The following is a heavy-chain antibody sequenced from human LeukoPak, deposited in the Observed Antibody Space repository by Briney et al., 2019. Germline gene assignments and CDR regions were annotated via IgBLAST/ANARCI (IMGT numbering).Heavy chain of an antibody. CDR2: IYIVGDR. CDR1: GFSVSGNY. V-gene: IGHV3-53*01. Sequence: GGSLRLSCAASGFSVSGNYMSWVRQAPGKGLEWVSVIYIVGDRHYTDSVKGRFTISRDNSKNTVFLQMSSLRTEDTAVYYCVREGDDFWGPNYRSFMDVWGKGTTVTVSS. D-gene: IGHD3-3*01. J-gene: IGHJ6*03. CDR3: VREGDDFWGPNYRSFMDV.